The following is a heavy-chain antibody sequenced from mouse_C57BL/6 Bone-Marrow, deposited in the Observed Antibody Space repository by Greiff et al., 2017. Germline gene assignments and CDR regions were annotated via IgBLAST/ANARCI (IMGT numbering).Heavy chain of an antibody. Sequence: QVQLQQPGAELVRPGTSVKLSCKASGYTFTSYWMHWVKQRPGQGLEWIGVIDPSASYTNYNQKFKGKATLTVDTSSSTAYMQLSSLTSEDSAVYYCARITTVVATPYWYFDVWGTGTTVSVSS. CDR1: GYTFTSYW. V-gene: IGHV1-59*01. CDR2: IDPSASYT. CDR3: ARITTVVATPYWYFDV. D-gene: IGHD1-1*01. J-gene: IGHJ1*03.